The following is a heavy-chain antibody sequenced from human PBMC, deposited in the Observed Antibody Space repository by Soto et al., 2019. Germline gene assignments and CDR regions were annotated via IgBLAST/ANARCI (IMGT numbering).Heavy chain of an antibody. D-gene: IGHD3-10*01. CDR3: AVGYSYGSGNSYFDY. V-gene: IGHV3-30-3*01. CDR2: ISYDGNNK. Sequence: PGGSLRLSCAASGFTFSSYAMHWVRQAPGKGLEWVAVISYDGNNKYYADSVKGRFTISRDNSKNTLYLEMNRLRAEDTAVYYCAVGYSYGSGNSYFDYWGQGTLVTVSS. CDR1: GFTFSSYA. J-gene: IGHJ4*02.